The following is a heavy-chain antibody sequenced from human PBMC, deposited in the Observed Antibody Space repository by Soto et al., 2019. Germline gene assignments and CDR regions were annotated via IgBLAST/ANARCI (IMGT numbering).Heavy chain of an antibody. D-gene: IGHD1-26*01. CDR2: ISGSGSST. J-gene: IGHJ6*02. V-gene: IGHV3-23*01. CDR1: GFTFTNYA. CDR3: AYFTALNYYYGMDV. Sequence: EVQLLESGGGLVQPGGSLRLSCAASGFTFTNYAMSCVRQAPGKGLEWVSAISGSGSSTYYADSVKGRFTISRDNSENTLFLQMNSLRAEDTAVYYCAYFTALNYYYGMDVWGQGTTVTVSS.